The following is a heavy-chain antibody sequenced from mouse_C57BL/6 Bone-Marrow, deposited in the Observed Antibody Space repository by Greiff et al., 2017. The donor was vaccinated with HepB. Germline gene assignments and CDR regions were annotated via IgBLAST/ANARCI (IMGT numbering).Heavy chain of an antibody. Sequence: EVQLMESGPGLVKPSQSLSLTCSVTGYSITSGYYWNWIRQFPGNKLEWMGYISYDGSNNYNPSLKNRISITRDTSKNQFFLKLTSVTTEDTATYYCARGRELGRYFDYGGQGTTLTVSS. V-gene: IGHV3-6*01. CDR1: GYSITSGYY. J-gene: IGHJ2*01. CDR2: ISYDGSN. CDR3: ARGRELGRYFDY. D-gene: IGHD4-1*01.